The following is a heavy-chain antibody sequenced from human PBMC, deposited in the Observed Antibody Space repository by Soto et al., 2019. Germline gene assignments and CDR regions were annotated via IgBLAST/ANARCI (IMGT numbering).Heavy chain of an antibody. CDR2: INGYNANT. CDR1: GYTFSNYG. D-gene: IGHD4-4*01. V-gene: IGHV1-18*01. CDR3: ARGDSPVHFDH. J-gene: IGHJ4*02. Sequence: QDHLVQSGLEVKKPGASVKVSCKTSGYTFSNYGIAWVRQAPGQGLEWMGWINGYNANTNYAQKFQGRVTMTIDTSATTAYLELRSLRSDDTAVFYCARGDSPVHFDHWGQGTLVTVST.